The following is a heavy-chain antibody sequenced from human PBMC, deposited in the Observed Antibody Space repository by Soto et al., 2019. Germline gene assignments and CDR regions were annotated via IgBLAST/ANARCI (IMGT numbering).Heavy chain of an antibody. V-gene: IGHV3-11*01. CDR2: ISSSGSTI. J-gene: IGHJ4*02. CDR3: ARDIKPREALAPYYFDY. D-gene: IGHD1-1*01. CDR1: GFTFSDYY. Sequence: AGGSLRLSCAASGFTFSDYYMSWIRQAPGKGLEWISYISSSGSTIYHADSVKGRFTISRDNAKNSLYLQMNGLRAEDTAVYYCARDIKPREALAPYYFDYWGQGTLVTVSS.